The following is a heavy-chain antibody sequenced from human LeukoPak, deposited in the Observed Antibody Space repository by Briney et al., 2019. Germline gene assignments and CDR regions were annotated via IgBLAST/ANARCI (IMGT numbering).Heavy chain of an antibody. J-gene: IGHJ4*02. Sequence: ASVKVSCKASGYALTSYGICWVRQAPGQGLEWMGWISAYNGNTNYAQKLQGRVTMTTDTSTSTAYMELRSLRSDDTAVYYCARLLERRTGKYYFDYWGQGTLVTVSS. D-gene: IGHD1-1*01. CDR3: ARLLERRTGKYYFDY. CDR2: ISAYNGNT. V-gene: IGHV1-18*01. CDR1: GYALTSYG.